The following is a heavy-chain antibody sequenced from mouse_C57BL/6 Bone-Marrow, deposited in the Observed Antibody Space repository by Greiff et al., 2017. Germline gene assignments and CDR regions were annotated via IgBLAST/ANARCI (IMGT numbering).Heavy chain of an antibody. CDR2: INYDGSST. CDR1: GFTFSDYY. V-gene: IGHV5-16*01. D-gene: IGHD2-5*01. J-gene: IGHJ4*01. Sequence: EVKLVESEGGLVQPGSSMKLSCTASGFTFSDYYMAWVRQVPEKGLEWVANINYDGSSTYYLDSLKSRFIISRDNAKNILYLQMSSLKSEDTATYYCARESNPYAMDYWGQGTSVTVSS. CDR3: ARESNPYAMDY.